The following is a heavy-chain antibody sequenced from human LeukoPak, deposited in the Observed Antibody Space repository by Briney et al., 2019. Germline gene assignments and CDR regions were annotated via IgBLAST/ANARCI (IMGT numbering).Heavy chain of an antibody. CDR2: IHPSGST. J-gene: IGHJ2*01. D-gene: IGHD7-27*01. Sequence: SQTLSLTCTVSGDSLNIDSYFWTWIRQHPGKGLEWIGYIHPSGSTAYNPSLRGRVTVSLDRTQNQFSLKLTSVTAADTAIYYCARGVLGPYYFDLWGRGTLVTVSS. CDR3: ARGVLGPYYFDL. CDR1: GDSLNIDSYF. V-gene: IGHV4-31*03.